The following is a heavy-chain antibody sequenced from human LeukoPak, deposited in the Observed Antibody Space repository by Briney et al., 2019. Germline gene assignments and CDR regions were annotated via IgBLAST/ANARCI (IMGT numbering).Heavy chain of an antibody. CDR1: GYTFTSYG. D-gene: IGHD2-2*01. V-gene: IGHV1-18*01. J-gene: IGHJ4*02. CDR2: ISAYNGNT. CDR3: ARDYQRQLYLYYFDY. Sequence: ASVKVSCKASGYTFTSYGISWVRQAPGQGLEWMGWISAYNGNTNYAQELQGRVTMTTDTSASTAYMELSSLRSDDTAVYYCARDYQRQLYLYYFDYWGQGTLVTVSS.